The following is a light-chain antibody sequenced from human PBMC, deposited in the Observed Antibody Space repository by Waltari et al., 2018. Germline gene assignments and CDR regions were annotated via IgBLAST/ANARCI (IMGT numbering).Light chain of an antibody. CDR3: SSYTDSFTVV. CDR2: DVR. CDR1: SSALGCHSS. V-gene: IGLV2-14*03. J-gene: IGLJ3*02. Sequence: QSALSQPASVSGSPGQSITIPCTGTSSALGCHSSVSWYQHHPGKAPKLMIYDVRNRPSGVSYRFSGSKSANTASLTISGLQAEDEADYYCSSYTDSFTVVFGGGTRLTVL.